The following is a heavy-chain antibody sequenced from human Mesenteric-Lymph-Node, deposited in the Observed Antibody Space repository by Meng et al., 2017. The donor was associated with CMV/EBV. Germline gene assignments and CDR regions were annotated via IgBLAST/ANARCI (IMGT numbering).Heavy chain of an antibody. CDR2: INPSGGTT. V-gene: IGHV1-46*01. CDR3: ARRRSGDYDH. Sequence: ASVKVSCKTSGYTFATSYIHWVRQAPGQGLEWMGIINPSGGTTSYAQKFQGRVTLTTDTSTSTVYMELSSLRSEDTAVYYCARRRSGDYDHWGQGTLVTVSS. J-gene: IGHJ5*02. CDR1: GYTFATSY. D-gene: IGHD4-17*01.